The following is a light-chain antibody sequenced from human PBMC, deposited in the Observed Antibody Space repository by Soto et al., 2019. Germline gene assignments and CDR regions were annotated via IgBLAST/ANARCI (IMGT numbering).Light chain of an antibody. CDR2: GAS. Sequence: VVTQSPATLSVFPGETATLSCRAMQSVSSDLAWYQQRPGQAPRLLIYGASTRATGIPARFRGSGSGTEFRRTISSLQSEDFATYYCQQYNTWHPKMAFGRGTKVEIK. CDR3: QQYNTWHPKMA. V-gene: IGKV3-15*01. J-gene: IGKJ1*01. CDR1: QSVSSD.